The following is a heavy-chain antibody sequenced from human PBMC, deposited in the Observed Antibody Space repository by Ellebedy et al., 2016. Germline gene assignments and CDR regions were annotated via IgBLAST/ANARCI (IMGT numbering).Heavy chain of an antibody. D-gene: IGHD5-12*01. CDR1: GFTFSSYA. Sequence: GESLKISCAASGFTFSSYAMHWVRQAPGKGLEWVAVISYDGSNKYYADSVKGRFTISRDNSKNTLYLQMNSLRAEDTAVYYCAGGGVATSFDYWGQGTLVTVSS. CDR3: AGGGVATSFDY. J-gene: IGHJ4*02. V-gene: IGHV3-30-3*01. CDR2: ISYDGSNK.